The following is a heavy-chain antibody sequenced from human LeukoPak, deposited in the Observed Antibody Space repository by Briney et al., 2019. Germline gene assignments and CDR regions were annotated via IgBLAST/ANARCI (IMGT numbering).Heavy chain of an antibody. Sequence: GGSLRLSCAASGFTVSSDYMSWVRQAPGKGLEWVSVIYTGIDTYYADSVKGRFTISRDNSKNTLSLQMNSLRVEDTAVYYCARVGYNYGDPYWYFDLWGRGTLVTVSS. CDR3: ARVGYNYGDPYWYFDL. J-gene: IGHJ2*01. D-gene: IGHD5-18*01. V-gene: IGHV3-53*01. CDR1: GFTVSSDY. CDR2: IYTGIDT.